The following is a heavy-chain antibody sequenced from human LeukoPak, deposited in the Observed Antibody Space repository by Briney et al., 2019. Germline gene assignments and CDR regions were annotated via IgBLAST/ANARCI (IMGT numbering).Heavy chain of an antibody. CDR1: AGSISSSY. D-gene: IGHD4-11*01. J-gene: IGHJ4*02. Sequence: SETLSLTCTLSAGSISSSYWSWIRQPPGKGLEWIGYIYYSGSTNYNPSLKSRVTISVDTSKNQFSLKLNSVTAADTAVYYCARQGPLTTAVTTRTNPFDYWGQGTLVTVSS. V-gene: IGHV4-59*08. CDR2: IYYSGST. CDR3: ARQGPLTTAVTTRTNPFDY.